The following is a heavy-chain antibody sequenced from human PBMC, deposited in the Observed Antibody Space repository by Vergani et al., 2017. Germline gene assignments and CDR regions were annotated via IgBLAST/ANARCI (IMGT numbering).Heavy chain of an antibody. J-gene: IGHJ4*02. Sequence: EVQLLESGGGLVQPGGSPRSSCAAFGFPLSSNAMSWVRQAPGKGLEWVSAISGSGGSTYYADFVKGRFTITKDNSKTTLYLQMNSLRAEDTAVYYCAKDEAILWRSPVFDYWGQRTLVIVSA. V-gene: IGHV3-23*01. CDR3: AKDEAILWRSPVFDY. CDR1: GFPLSSNA. CDR2: ISGSGGST. D-gene: IGHD3-10*01.